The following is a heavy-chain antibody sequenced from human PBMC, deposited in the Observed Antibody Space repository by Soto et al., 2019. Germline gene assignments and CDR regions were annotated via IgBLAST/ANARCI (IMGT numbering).Heavy chain of an antibody. CDR2: FNPANGRT. J-gene: IGHJ5*02. D-gene: IGHD3-16*02. CDR3: ARDTSGGVFGIIIEGSNWLAP. CDR1: GYRFRSYY. V-gene: IGHV1-46*01. Sequence: ASVKVSCKASGYRFRSYYVHWVRQAPGQGLEWIAVFNPANGRTTYAETFHGRITITTDTSTSIVFMELSSLRSEDTAVYFCARDTSGGVFGIIIEGSNWLAPWGQGSLVTVSS.